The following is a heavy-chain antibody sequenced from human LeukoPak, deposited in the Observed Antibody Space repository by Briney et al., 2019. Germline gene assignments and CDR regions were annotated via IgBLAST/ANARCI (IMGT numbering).Heavy chain of an antibody. Sequence: SETLSLTCTVSGDSISSSSYYWAWIRQPPGKGLEWIGSVFYTGSTYYNPSLKSRVTISVDTSKNQFSLKLSSVTAADTAVYYCARRPSRYGSGSYYRYWGQGTLVTVSS. D-gene: IGHD3-10*01. CDR2: VFYTGST. CDR3: ARRPSRYGSGSYYRY. V-gene: IGHV4-39*01. CDR1: GDSISSSSYY. J-gene: IGHJ4*02.